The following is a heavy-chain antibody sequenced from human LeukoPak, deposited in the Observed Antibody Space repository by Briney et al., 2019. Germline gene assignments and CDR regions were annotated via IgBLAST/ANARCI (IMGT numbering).Heavy chain of an antibody. CDR1: GGSISSSSYY. Sequence: PSETLSLTCTVSGGSISSSSYYWGWIRQPPGKGLEWIGSIYYSGSTYYNPSLKSRVTISVDTSKNQFSLKLSSVTAADTAVYYCARHFRVVLGPAWFDPWGQGTLVTVSS. V-gene: IGHV4-39*01. CDR2: IYYSGST. D-gene: IGHD3-3*01. CDR3: ARHFRVVLGPAWFDP. J-gene: IGHJ5*02.